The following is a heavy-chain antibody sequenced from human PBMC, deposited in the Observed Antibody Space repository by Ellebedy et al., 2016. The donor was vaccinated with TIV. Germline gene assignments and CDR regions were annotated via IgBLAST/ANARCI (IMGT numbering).Heavy chain of an antibody. D-gene: IGHD2-15*01. Sequence: SETLSLTCTVSGGSVSSGSYYWSWIRQPPGKGLEWIGYIYYSGSTNYNPSIKSRVTISVDTSKNQFSLKLSSVTAADTAMYYCTRGGRSYSDSWGQGTLVTVSS. V-gene: IGHV4-61*01. CDR2: IYYSGST. CDR3: TRGGRSYSDS. CDR1: GGSVSSGSYY. J-gene: IGHJ4*02.